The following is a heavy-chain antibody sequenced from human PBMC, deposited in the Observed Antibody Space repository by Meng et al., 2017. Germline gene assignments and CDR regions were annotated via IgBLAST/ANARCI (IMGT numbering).Heavy chain of an antibody. Sequence: SETLSLTCTVSGGSISSSSYYWGWIRQPPGKGLEWIGSIYYSGSTYYNPSLKSRVTISVDTSKNQFSLKLSSVTAADTAVYYRAGSSSWPFDYWGQGTLVTVSS. CDR1: GGSISSSSYY. CDR2: IYYSGST. D-gene: IGHD6-13*01. CDR3: AGSSSWPFDY. J-gene: IGHJ4*02. V-gene: IGHV4-39*07.